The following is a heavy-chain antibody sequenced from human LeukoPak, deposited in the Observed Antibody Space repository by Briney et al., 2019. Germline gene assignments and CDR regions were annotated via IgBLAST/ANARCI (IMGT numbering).Heavy chain of an antibody. J-gene: IGHJ4*02. CDR1: GYTFTGYY. V-gene: IGHV1-2*02. D-gene: IGHD6-13*01. CDR2: INPNSGGT. Sequence: ASVKVSCKASGYTFTGYYMHWVRQAPGQGLEWVGWINPNSGGTNYAQNFQGRVTMTRDTSISAAYMELSRLRSDDTAVYYCARADPSAGTDYWGQGTLVTVSS. CDR3: ARADPSAGTDY.